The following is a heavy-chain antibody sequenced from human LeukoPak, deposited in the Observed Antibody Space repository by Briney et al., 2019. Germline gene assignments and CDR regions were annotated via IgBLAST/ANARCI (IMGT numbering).Heavy chain of an antibody. J-gene: IGHJ4*02. Sequence: ASVKVSCKASGYTFTSYGISWVRQAPGQGLEWMGWISAYNGNTNYAQKLQGRVTMTTDTSASTAYMELRSLRSDDTAVYYCARVDVVVPAARIDYWGQGTLVTVSS. CDR2: ISAYNGNT. CDR1: GYTFTSYG. D-gene: IGHD2-2*01. CDR3: ARVDVVVPAARIDY. V-gene: IGHV1-18*01.